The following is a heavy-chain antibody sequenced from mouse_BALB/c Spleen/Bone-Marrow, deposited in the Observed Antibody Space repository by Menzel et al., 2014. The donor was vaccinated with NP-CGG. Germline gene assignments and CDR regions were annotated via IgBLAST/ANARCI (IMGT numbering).Heavy chain of an antibody. Sequence: GAELVKPGASVKLSCKASGYTFTSYYMYWVKQRPGQGLEWIGEINPSNGGTNFNEKFKSKATLTVDKSSSTAYMQLSSLTSEDSAVYYCTRYGNYYFDYWGQGTTLTVSS. V-gene: IGHV1S81*02. CDR3: TRYGNYYFDY. D-gene: IGHD2-1*01. CDR1: GYTFTSYY. J-gene: IGHJ2*01. CDR2: INPSNGGT.